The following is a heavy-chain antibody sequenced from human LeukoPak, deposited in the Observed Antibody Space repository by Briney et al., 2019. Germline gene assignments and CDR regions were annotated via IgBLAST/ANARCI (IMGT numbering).Heavy chain of an antibody. CDR1: GYTFTGYY. CDR2: INPNSGGT. Sequence: ASVKVSCKASGYTFTGYYMHWVRQAPGQGLEWMGWINPNSGGTNYAQKFQGRVTMTRDTSISTAYMELSRLRSDDTAVYYCARDWAYYYDSSGYYYVYWGQGTLVTVPS. J-gene: IGHJ4*02. V-gene: IGHV1-2*02. D-gene: IGHD3-22*01. CDR3: ARDWAYYYDSSGYYYVY.